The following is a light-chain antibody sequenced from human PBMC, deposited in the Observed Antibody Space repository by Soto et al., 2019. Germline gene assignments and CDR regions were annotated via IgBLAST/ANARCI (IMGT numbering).Light chain of an antibody. V-gene: IGKV3-20*01. Sequence: EIVLTQSPGTLSLSPGERATLSCRASQSVRDRYLAWYQQKPGQAPSLLIYDTSTRATGVPDRFSGSGSGTDFALTISRVEQEDFDIYFCQQYGSSPGTLGQGTKVDIK. CDR3: QQYGSSPGT. J-gene: IGKJ1*01. CDR1: QSVRDRY. CDR2: DTS.